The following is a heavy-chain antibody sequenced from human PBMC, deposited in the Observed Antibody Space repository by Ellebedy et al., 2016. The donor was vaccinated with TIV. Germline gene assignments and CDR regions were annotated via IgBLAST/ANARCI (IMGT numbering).Heavy chain of an antibody. D-gene: IGHD2-21*02. J-gene: IGHJ4*02. CDR2: IIPIFGTA. CDR1: GGTFSSYA. V-gene: IGHV1-69*05. CDR3: ARRFCGGDCSNFDY. Sequence: SVKVSXKASGGTFSSYAISWVRQAPGQGLEWMGGIIPIFGTANYAQKFQGRVTMTTDTSTSTAYMELRSLRSDDTAVYYCARRFCGGDCSNFDYWGQGTLVTVSS.